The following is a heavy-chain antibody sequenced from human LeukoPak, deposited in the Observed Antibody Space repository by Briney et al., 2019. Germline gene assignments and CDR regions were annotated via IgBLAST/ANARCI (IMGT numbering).Heavy chain of an antibody. V-gene: IGHV3-49*03. J-gene: IGHJ4*02. D-gene: IGHD2-15*01. CDR2: IRSKAYGGTK. CDR1: GFTLGDYA. Sequence: QPGQSMRLACTASGFTLGDYAMSCFRQAPGKVMEWVGSIRSKAYGGTKEYAASLKGRLTISRDDTKSIAYLQMYSLKTEDTAVYYCTRVRYCSGGSCYYFDYWGQGTLVTVSS. CDR3: TRVRYCSGGSCYYFDY.